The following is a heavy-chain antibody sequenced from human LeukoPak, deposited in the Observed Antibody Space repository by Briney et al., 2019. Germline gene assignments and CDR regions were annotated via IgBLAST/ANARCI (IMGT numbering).Heavy chain of an antibody. J-gene: IGHJ4*02. CDR2: INWNGGST. V-gene: IGHV3-20*04. D-gene: IGHD3-16*01. CDR1: GFTFDDYG. Sequence: GGSLRLSCAASGFTFDDYGMSWVRQAPGKGLEWVSGINWNGGSTGYADSVKGRFTISRDNSKNTLYLQMNSLRAEDTAVYYCAKDSGMGDFDYWGQGTLVTVSS. CDR3: AKDSGMGDFDY.